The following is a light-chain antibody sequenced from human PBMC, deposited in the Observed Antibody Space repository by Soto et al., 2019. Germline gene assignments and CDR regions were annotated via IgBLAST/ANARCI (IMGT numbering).Light chain of an antibody. CDR3: HQFNSYLSPLT. Sequence: AIQLTQSPSSLSASVGDRVTITCRASQGISSALAWYQQKPGKAPKLLIYDASSLESGVPSRFSGSGSGTAFTLTISSLQPEDVATYSGHQFNSYLSPLTFGGGTKVESK. CDR2: DAS. CDR1: QGISSA. J-gene: IGKJ4*01. V-gene: IGKV1-13*02.